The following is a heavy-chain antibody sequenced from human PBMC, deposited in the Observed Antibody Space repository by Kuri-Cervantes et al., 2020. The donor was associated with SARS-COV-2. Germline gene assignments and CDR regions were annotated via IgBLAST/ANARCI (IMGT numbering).Heavy chain of an antibody. CDR3: ARGTPTALLGLSDLCFDY. D-gene: IGHD2-15*01. Sequence: ASVKVSCKASGYTFTSYGISWVRQAPGQGLEWMGWISAYNGNTNYAQKLQGRVTMTTDTSTSTAYMELRSLRSEDTAVYYCARGTPTALLGLSDLCFDYWGQGTLVTVSS. J-gene: IGHJ4*02. CDR1: GYTFTSYG. CDR2: ISAYNGNT. V-gene: IGHV1-18*01.